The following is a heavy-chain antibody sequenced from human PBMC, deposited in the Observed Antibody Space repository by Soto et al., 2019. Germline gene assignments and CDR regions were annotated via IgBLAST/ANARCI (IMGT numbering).Heavy chain of an antibody. CDR3: ARAFSDYYYYYGMDV. D-gene: IGHD3-3*02. J-gene: IGHJ6*02. Sequence: SETLSLTCTVSGGPISSEYWSWIRQPPGKGLEWIGYIYFSGSSNYNPSLKSRVTMSVDTSQNQFSLKLSSVTAADTAVYYCARAFSDYYYYYGMDVWGQGTTVTVSS. V-gene: IGHV4-59*01. CDR1: GGPISSEY. CDR2: IYFSGSS.